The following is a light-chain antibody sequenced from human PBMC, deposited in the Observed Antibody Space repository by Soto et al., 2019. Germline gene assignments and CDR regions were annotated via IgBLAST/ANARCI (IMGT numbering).Light chain of an antibody. V-gene: IGKV1-5*03. Sequence: DIQMTQSPSSLSASVGDRVTITCRASQCISNWLAWYQQKPGKTPKLLIYKASTLESGVPSRFSGSGSGKDFTLTISSLQPDDFATYYCQQYSFLWTFGQGTKVEIK. J-gene: IGKJ1*01. CDR1: QCISNW. CDR3: QQYSFLWT. CDR2: KAS.